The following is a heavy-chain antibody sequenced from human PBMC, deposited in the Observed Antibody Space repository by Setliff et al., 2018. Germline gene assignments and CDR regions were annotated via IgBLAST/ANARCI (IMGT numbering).Heavy chain of an antibody. J-gene: IGHJ3*02. D-gene: IGHD3-22*01. CDR2: VYSSVYSSGIT. CDR1: GGSMSSGPNY. V-gene: IGHV4-61*02. CDR3: ARDPHYDPTYSLPGHAFEI. Sequence: SETLSLTCTVSGGSMSSGPNYWSWIRQPAGRGLEWVGRVYSSVYSSGITSYNPSLKSRVTISMDTSKNQLSLGLTSVTAADTAIYYCARDPHYDPTYSLPGHAFEIWGQGILVTVSS.